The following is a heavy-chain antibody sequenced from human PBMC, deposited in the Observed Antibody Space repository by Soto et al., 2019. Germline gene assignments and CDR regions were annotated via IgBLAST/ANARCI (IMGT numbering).Heavy chain of an antibody. Sequence: SEPLSLTCTVSGSSISSYYWSWIRQPPGKGLEWIGYIYYSGSTNYNPSLKSRVTISVDTSKNQFSLKLSSVTAADTAVYYCAREKWELRGYYFDYWGQGTLVTVSS. CDR2: IYYSGST. CDR1: GSSISSYY. CDR3: AREKWELRGYYFDY. V-gene: IGHV4-59*01. D-gene: IGHD1-26*01. J-gene: IGHJ4*02.